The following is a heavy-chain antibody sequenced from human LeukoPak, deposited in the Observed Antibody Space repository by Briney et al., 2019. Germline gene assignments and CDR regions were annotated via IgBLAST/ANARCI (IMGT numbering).Heavy chain of an antibody. D-gene: IGHD2-21*02. CDR2: INPNNGGT. J-gene: IGHJ4*02. Sequence: GASVKVSCKSSGYTFNGYYMHWVRQAPGQGLEWMGWINPNNGGTKYAQNFQGRVTMTRDTSISTAYMELDRLRSEDTAVYYCAREGPLAYCGGDCLGIWDYWGQGTLVTVSS. V-gene: IGHV1-2*02. CDR1: GYTFNGYY. CDR3: AREGPLAYCGGDCLGIWDY.